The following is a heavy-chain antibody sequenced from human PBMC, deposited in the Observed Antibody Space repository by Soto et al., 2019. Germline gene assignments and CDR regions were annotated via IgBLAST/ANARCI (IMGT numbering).Heavy chain of an antibody. D-gene: IGHD6-13*01. J-gene: IGHJ3*02. V-gene: IGHV1-46*01. CDR3: ARDKQPEGAFDI. CDR1: GYTFTSDD. CDR2: INPSGGST. Sequence: GASVKVSCKASGYTFTSDDINWVRQAPGQGLEWMGIINPSGGSTSYAQKFQGRVTMTRDTSTSTVYMELSSLRSEDTAVYYCARDKQPEGAFDIWGQGTMVTVSS.